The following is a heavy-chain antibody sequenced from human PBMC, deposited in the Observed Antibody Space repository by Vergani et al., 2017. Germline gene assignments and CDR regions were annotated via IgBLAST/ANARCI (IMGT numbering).Heavy chain of an antibody. D-gene: IGHD3-10*01. Sequence: QVQIVESGGGVVQPGGSLRLSCAASGFTFSTFGMHWVRQAPGKGLEWVTFIRSDGSDQHYAESVKGRFTVSRDNSKNTVFLQMDGLRDEDTAVYYCVKSLSASGEFWGQGSLVTVSS. J-gene: IGHJ4*02. CDR3: VKSLSASGEF. CDR2: IRSDGSDQ. V-gene: IGHV3-30*02. CDR1: GFTFSTFG.